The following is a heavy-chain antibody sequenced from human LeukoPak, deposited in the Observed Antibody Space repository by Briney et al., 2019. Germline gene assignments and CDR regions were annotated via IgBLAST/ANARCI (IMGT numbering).Heavy chain of an antibody. CDR1: GGSFSGYY. Sequence: SETLSLTCAVYGGSFSGYYWSWIRQPPGKGLEWIGEINHSGSTNYNPSLKSRVTISVDTSKNQFSLKLNSVTAADTAVYYCARRPGSGWYGRYFDLWGRGTLVTVSS. D-gene: IGHD6-19*01. CDR2: INHSGST. CDR3: ARRPGSGWYGRYFDL. V-gene: IGHV4-34*01. J-gene: IGHJ2*01.